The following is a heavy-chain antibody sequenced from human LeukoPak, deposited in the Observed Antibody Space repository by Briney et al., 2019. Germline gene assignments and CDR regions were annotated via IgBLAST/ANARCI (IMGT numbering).Heavy chain of an antibody. Sequence: GGSLRLSCAASGFTFSNAWMSWVRQAPGKGLEWVSAISGSGGSTYYADSVKGRFTISRNNSKNTLYLQMNSLRAEDTAVYYCAKAVGDSSGYYDYYFDYWGQGTLVTVSS. D-gene: IGHD3-22*01. V-gene: IGHV3-23*01. CDR2: ISGSGGST. CDR1: GFTFSNAW. CDR3: AKAVGDSSGYYDYYFDY. J-gene: IGHJ4*02.